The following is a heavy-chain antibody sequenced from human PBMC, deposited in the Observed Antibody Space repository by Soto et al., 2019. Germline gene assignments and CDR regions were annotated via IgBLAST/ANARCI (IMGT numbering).Heavy chain of an antibody. CDR2: INHSGST. CDR3: ARGWGRIFDY. CDR1: GGSFSGYY. D-gene: IGHD7-27*01. J-gene: IGHJ4*02. Sequence: QVQLQQWGAGLLKPSETLSLTCAVYGGSFSGYYWNWIRQPPGKGLECIGEINHSGSTNYNPSLKSRVTISVDTSKIQFSLKLSSVTAADTAVYYCARGWGRIFDYWGQGTLVTVSS. V-gene: IGHV4-34*01.